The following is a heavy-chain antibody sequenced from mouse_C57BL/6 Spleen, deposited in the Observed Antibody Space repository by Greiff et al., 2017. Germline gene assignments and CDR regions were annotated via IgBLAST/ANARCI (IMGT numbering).Heavy chain of an antibody. J-gene: IGHJ3*01. CDR3: ARWGDYDEAWFSD. Sequence: VKLQESGAELARPGASVKMSCKASGYTFTSYTMHWVKQRPGQGLEWIGYINPSSGYTKYNQKFKDKATLTVDKSSSTAYMQLSSLTSEDSAVYYCARWGDYDEAWFSDWGQGTLVTVSA. CDR2: INPSSGYT. V-gene: IGHV1-4*01. CDR1: GYTFTSYT. D-gene: IGHD2-4*01.